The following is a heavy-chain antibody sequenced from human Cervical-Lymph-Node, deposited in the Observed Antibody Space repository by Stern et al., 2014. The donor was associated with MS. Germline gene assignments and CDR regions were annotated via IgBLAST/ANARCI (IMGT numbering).Heavy chain of an antibody. J-gene: IGHJ4*02. V-gene: IGHV2-5*02. CDR3: AHRPTHYEFLIDDVNEESPFDY. CDR1: GFSVNTRGVA. CDR2: IFLDDGN. Sequence: QVTLRESGPTLVKPTQTLTLTCTFSGFSVNTRGVAVGWIRQPPGKALEWLAIIFLDDGNRYSPSLKNKLTITKDTSNNQVVLTMTAVDSVDTGTYYCAHRPTHYEFLIDDVNEESPFDYWGPGILVTVSS. D-gene: IGHD3-9*01.